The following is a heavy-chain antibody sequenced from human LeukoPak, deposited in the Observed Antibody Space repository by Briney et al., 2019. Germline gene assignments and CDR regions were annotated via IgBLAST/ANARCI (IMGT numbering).Heavy chain of an antibody. CDR2: IYYSGGT. D-gene: IGHD5-24*01. CDR3: ARHVTISGPYDASDI. CDR1: GDSISSYY. V-gene: IGHV4-59*08. Sequence: SETLSLTCTVSGDSISSYYWSWIRQPPGKGLEWIGYIYYSGGTDYNPSLKSRVTISVDTSKNQFSLKLRSVTAADTAVYYCARHVTISGPYDASDIWGQGTMVTVSS. J-gene: IGHJ3*02.